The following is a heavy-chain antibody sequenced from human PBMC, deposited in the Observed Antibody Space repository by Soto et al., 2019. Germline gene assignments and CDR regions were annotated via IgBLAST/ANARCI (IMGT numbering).Heavy chain of an antibody. J-gene: IGHJ4*02. CDR3: ARDDGRIFYEFWSGYYADHGY. Sequence: GGSLRLSCAASGVTFSSYAMSWVRQAPGKGLEWVSYISSSGSTIYYADSVKGRFTISRDNAKNSLYLQMNSLRAEDTAVYYCARDDGRIFYEFWSGYYADHGYWGQGTLVTVSS. CDR1: GVTFSSYA. V-gene: IGHV3-48*04. CDR2: ISSSGSTI. D-gene: IGHD3-3*01.